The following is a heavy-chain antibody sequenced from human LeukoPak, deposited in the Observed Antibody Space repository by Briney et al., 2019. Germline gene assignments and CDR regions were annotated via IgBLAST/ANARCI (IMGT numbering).Heavy chain of an antibody. CDR3: ARPVTARGGSGLPQLIDH. Sequence: PSETLSLTCTVSGGSISGYYWTWIRQPPGKGLEWIGYMYYNGNTNYNPSLKSRVTISVDPSKNQFSLKLTSVTTADTAVYYWARPVTARGGSGLPQLIDHWGQGTLVTVSS. CDR1: GGSISGYY. V-gene: IGHV4-59*08. CDR2: MYYNGNT. D-gene: IGHD6-19*01. J-gene: IGHJ4*02.